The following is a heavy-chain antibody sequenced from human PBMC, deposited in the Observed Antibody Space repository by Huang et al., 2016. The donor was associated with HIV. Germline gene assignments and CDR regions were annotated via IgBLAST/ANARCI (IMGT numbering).Heavy chain of an antibody. Sequence: QVHLQQWGTGLLKPSETLSLTCAVYGGSFSGYFWNWIRQSPGKGLDGFGQINHSGSTTYNPSLKSRVIMSVDTSKNQFSLKLTSVTAADTAIYYCARELMLTFGGPFDPWGQGTLVTVSS. CDR3: ARELMLTFGGPFDP. V-gene: IGHV4-34*01. J-gene: IGHJ5*02. CDR1: GGSFSGYF. CDR2: INHSGST. D-gene: IGHD3-16*01.